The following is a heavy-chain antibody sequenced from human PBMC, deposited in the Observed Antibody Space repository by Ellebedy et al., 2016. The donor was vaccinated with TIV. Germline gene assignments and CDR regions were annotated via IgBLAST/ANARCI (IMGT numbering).Heavy chain of an antibody. CDR2: ISYDGRNK. V-gene: IGHV3-30*04. D-gene: IGHD3-22*01. CDR3: AKDVLVGTTPPSLDS. Sequence: PGGSLRLSCAASGFTFSNYAMHWVRQAPGKGLEWVAVISYDGRNKYYADSVKGRFTISRDNSKNTLYLQMNSLRAEDTAVYYCAKDVLVGTTPPSLDSWGQGTLVTVSS. J-gene: IGHJ4*02. CDR1: GFTFSNYA.